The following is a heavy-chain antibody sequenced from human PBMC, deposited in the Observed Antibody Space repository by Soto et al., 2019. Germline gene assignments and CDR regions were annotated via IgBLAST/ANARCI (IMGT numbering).Heavy chain of an antibody. CDR3: ARDTDYYYYGMDV. Sequence: PSETLSLTCTVSGGSISSGGYYWSWIRQHPGKGLEWIGYIYYSGSTYYNPSLESRVTISVDTSKNQFSLKLSSVTAADTAVYYCARDTDYYYYGMDVWGQGTTVTVSS. J-gene: IGHJ6*02. V-gene: IGHV4-31*03. CDR2: IYYSGST. CDR1: GGSISSGGYY.